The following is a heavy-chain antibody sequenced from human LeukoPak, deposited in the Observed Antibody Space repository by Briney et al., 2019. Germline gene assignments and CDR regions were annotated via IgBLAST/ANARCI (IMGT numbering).Heavy chain of an antibody. CDR1: GGSISSGGYY. J-gene: IGHJ5*02. CDR2: IYTSGST. Sequence: PSQTLSLTCTVSGGSISSGGYYWSWIRQHPGKGLEWIGRIYTSGSTNYNPSLKSRVTMSVDTSKNQFSLKLSSVTAADTAVYYCARVENWGKGDWFDPWGQGTLVTVSS. V-gene: IGHV4-61*02. CDR3: ARVENWGKGDWFDP. D-gene: IGHD7-27*01.